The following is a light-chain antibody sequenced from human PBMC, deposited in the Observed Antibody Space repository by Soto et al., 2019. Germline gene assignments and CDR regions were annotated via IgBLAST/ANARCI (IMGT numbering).Light chain of an antibody. CDR2: DAS. CDR1: QSVSSY. CDR3: QLGTNWS. V-gene: IGKV3-11*01. J-gene: IGKJ3*01. Sequence: EIVLTQSPATLSLSPGERATLSCRASQSVSSYLAWYQQKPGQAPRLLIYDASNRATGIPARFSGSGSGTDFTLPISGLGPEVFEVYSCQLGTNWSFGPGPKGDI.